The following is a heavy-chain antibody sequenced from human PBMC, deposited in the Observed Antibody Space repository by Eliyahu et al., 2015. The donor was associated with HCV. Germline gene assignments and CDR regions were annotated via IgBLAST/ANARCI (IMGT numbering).Heavy chain of an antibody. CDR1: GFTFSSYS. CDR3: ARENYDSSGYLLPAYYYYGMDV. Sequence: LSCAASGFTFSSYSMNWVRQAPGKGLEWVSYISSSSSTIYYADSVKGRFTISRDNAKNSLYLQMNSLRDEDTAVYYCARENYDSSGYLLPAYYYYGMDVWGQGTTVTVSS. D-gene: IGHD3-22*01. J-gene: IGHJ6*02. CDR2: ISSSSSTI. V-gene: IGHV3-48*02.